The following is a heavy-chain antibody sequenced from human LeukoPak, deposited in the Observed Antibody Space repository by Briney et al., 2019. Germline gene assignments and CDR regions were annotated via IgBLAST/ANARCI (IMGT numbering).Heavy chain of an antibody. J-gene: IGHJ3*02. Sequence: SETLSLTCTVSGDFIRSGVYCWSWIRQRPGAGLQWIGYICSSGSTSYNPSLRSRVTMSIDTSNNQFSLKLNSVTAADTAVYYCARWDFWSGSHEYDAFDIWGQGTMVTVSS. V-gene: IGHV4-31*03. CDR3: ARWDFWSGSHEYDAFDI. CDR1: GDFIRSGVYC. CDR2: ICSSGST. D-gene: IGHD3-3*01.